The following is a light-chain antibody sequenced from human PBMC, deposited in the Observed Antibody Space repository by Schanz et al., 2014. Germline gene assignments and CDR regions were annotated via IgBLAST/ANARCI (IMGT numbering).Light chain of an antibody. CDR1: SSDVGGYNY. CDR3: SSYTVTSTLV. Sequence: QSALTQPASVSGSPGQSITISCTGTSSDVGGYNYDSWYQQHPGKAPKILIYEVSKRPSGVSNRFSGSKSDVTASLTISGLQAEDEADYYCSSYTVTSTLVFGGGTKLTVL. V-gene: IGLV2-14*01. J-gene: IGLJ2*01. CDR2: EVS.